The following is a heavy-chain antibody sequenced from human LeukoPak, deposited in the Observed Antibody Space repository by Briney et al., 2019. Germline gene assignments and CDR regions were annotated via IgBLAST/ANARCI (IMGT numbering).Heavy chain of an antibody. Sequence: PSETLSLTCTVSGGSISSYYWSWIRQPPGKGLEWSGEINHSGSTNYNPSLKSRVTISVDTSKNQFSLKLSSVTAADTAVYYCARVPVNIWENWFDPWGQGTLVTVSS. V-gene: IGHV4-34*01. CDR2: INHSGST. CDR1: GGSISSYY. J-gene: IGHJ5*02. CDR3: ARVPVNIWENWFDP. D-gene: IGHD1-26*01.